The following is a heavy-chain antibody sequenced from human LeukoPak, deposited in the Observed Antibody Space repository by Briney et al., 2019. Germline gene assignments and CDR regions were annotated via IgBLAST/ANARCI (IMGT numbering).Heavy chain of an antibody. Sequence: ASVKVSCKASGYTFTGYYMHWVRQAPGQRLEWMGWINAGNGNTKYSQKFQGRVTITRDTSASTAYMELSSLRSEDTAVYYCARDLWAGDSSGYYYWGQGTLVTVSS. J-gene: IGHJ4*02. CDR2: INAGNGNT. V-gene: IGHV1-3*01. CDR3: ARDLWAGDSSGYYY. CDR1: GYTFTGYY. D-gene: IGHD3-22*01.